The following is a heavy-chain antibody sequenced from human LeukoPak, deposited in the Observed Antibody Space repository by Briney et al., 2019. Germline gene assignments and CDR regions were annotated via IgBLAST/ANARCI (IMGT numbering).Heavy chain of an antibody. CDR3: AKDPTYYYDSSGSK. D-gene: IGHD3-22*01. CDR1: GFTFSNYW. CDR2: ISGSGGST. Sequence: GGSLRLSCAASGFTFSNYWMSWVRQAPGKGLEWVSAISGSGGSTYYADSVKGRFTISRDNSKYTLYLQMNSLRAEDTAVYYCAKDPTYYYDSSGSKGGQGTLVTVSS. J-gene: IGHJ4*02. V-gene: IGHV3-23*01.